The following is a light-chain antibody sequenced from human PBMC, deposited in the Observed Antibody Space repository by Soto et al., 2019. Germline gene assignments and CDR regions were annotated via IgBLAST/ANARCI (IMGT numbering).Light chain of an antibody. CDR1: SSDVGGSNF. CDR3: VSYTSSTTYV. J-gene: IGLJ1*01. CDR2: DVA. Sequence: QSALTQPASVSDSPGQSIPISCTGTSSDVGGSNFVSWYQQHPGKPPKLIIYDVANRPSGVSNRFSGSKSGSTASLIISRLQTEDEADYYCVSYTSSTTYVFGTGTQLTVL. V-gene: IGLV2-14*03.